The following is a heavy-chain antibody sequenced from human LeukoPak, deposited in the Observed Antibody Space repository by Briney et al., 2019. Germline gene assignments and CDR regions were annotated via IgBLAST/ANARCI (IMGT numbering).Heavy chain of an antibody. CDR1: GYTFTDYY. V-gene: IGHV1-2*02. J-gene: IGHJ4*02. D-gene: IGHD3-10*01. CDR3: ARHSYGSGSYLIDY. Sequence: ASVKVSCKASGYTFTDYYMHWVRQAPGQGLEWMGWINPNSGGTNYAQKFQGRVAMTRDTSISTAYMELSRLRSDDTAVYYCARHSYGSGSYLIDYWGQGTLVTVSS. CDR2: INPNSGGT.